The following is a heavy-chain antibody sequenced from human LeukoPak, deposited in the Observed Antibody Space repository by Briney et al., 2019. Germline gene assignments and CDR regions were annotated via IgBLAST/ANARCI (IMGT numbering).Heavy chain of an antibody. CDR1: GYSISSGYY. CDR3: ARGSVVTDAFDI. D-gene: IGHD3-22*01. V-gene: IGHV4-61*01. CDR2: IYYSGST. J-gene: IGHJ3*02. Sequence: SETLSLTCNVSGYSISSGYYWGWIRQPPGKGLEWIGYIYYSGSTNYNPSLKSRVTISVDTSKNQFSLKLSSVTAADTAVYYCARGSVVTDAFDIWGQGTMVTVSS.